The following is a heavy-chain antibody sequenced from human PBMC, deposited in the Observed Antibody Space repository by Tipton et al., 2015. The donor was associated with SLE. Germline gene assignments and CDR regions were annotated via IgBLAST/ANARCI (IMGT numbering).Heavy chain of an antibody. CDR3: ARLIAARLPFDY. Sequence: TLSLTCSVSGDYMRGFHWSWIRQPPGKGLEWIGYVYYTGSTNYNPSLKSRVSISVDPSKTQFSLKLSSVTAADTAVYYCARLIAARLPFDYWGKGTLVTVSS. D-gene: IGHD6-6*01. J-gene: IGHJ4*02. V-gene: IGHV4-59*12. CDR1: GDYMRGFH. CDR2: VYYTGST.